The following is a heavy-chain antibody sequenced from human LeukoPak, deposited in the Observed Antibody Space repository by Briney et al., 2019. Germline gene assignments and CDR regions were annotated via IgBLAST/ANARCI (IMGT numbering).Heavy chain of an antibody. CDR1: GFTFSSYA. D-gene: IGHD6-13*01. Sequence: TGGSLRLSCAASGFTFSSYAMSWVRQAPGKGLEWVSVISDSGGSTYYADSVKGRFTIFRDNSKNTLHLQMNSLRAEDTAIYYCAKDISSSWYPYFICWGQGTLVTVSS. J-gene: IGHJ4*02. V-gene: IGHV3-23*01. CDR2: ISDSGGST. CDR3: AKDISSSWYPYFIC.